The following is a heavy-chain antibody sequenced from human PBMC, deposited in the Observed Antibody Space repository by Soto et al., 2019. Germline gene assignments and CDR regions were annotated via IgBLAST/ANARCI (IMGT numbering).Heavy chain of an antibody. J-gene: IGHJ6*02. CDR2: ISAAGDP. Sequence: EVQLVESGGGLVQPGGSLRLSCEASGFTFRNYDMHWVRQGTGKGLEWVSGISAAGDPDYADSVEGRFTISRENAQNSFFLQMNSLRVGATAVYYRARTDRAFYGLDVWGQGTTVSVSS. V-gene: IGHV3-13*05. CDR3: ARTDRAFYGLDV. CDR1: GFTFRNYD.